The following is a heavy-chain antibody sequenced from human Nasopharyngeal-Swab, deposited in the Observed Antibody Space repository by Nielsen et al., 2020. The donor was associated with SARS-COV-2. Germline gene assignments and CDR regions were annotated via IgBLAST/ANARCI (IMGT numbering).Heavy chain of an antibody. CDR3: VRSPSSISPGWFDH. J-gene: IGHJ5*02. D-gene: IGHD1-14*01. V-gene: IGHV3-74*01. Sequence: GEFPKISCAASGFTFNSYWMHWVRQAAGKGLVWVSRINREGSSTSYEDSAKGRFTISRDNAKNTLYLQMNSLRAEDTAVYYCVRSPSSISPGWFDHWGQGTLVTVSS. CDR2: INREGSST. CDR1: GFTFNSYW.